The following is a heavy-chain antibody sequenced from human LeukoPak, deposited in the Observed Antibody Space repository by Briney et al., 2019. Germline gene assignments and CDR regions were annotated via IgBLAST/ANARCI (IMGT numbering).Heavy chain of an antibody. D-gene: IGHD5-18*01. CDR2: ISSPGSTT. J-gene: IGHJ2*01. V-gene: IGHV3-11*01. Sequence: SGGSLRLSCAASGFRFRDYYMSWIRQAPGKGLEWFSYISSPGSTTYYADSVKGRFTISRDNAKNSLSLQMNSLRADDMAVYYCASGIQPRLSWFFDLWGRGTLVTVSS. CDR3: ASGIQPRLSWFFDL. CDR1: GFRFRDYY.